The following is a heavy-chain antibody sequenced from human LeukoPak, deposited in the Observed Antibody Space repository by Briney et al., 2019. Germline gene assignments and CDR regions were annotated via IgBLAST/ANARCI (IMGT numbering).Heavy chain of an antibody. J-gene: IGHJ4*02. CDR3: ARVGYYSSGPFSYFDY. Sequence: GGSLRLSCVVSGFTFSSYSMNWVRQAPGKGLEWISYISSSSTTIYYADSVKGRFTISRDSSENTLYLQMNSLRAEDTAVYFCARVGYYSSGPFSYFDYWGQGTLVTVSS. CDR2: ISSSSTTI. CDR1: GFTFSSYS. D-gene: IGHD3-10*01. V-gene: IGHV3-48*01.